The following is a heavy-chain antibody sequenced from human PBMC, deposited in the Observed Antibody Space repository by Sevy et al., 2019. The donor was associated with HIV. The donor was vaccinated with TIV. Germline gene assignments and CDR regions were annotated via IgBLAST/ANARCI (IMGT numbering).Heavy chain of an antibody. CDR1: GYTFTGYY. CDR2: INPNSGGT. V-gene: IGHV1-2*06. CDR3: ARDSAFLLEWLPLDY. Sequence: ASVNVSCKASGYTFTGYYMHWVRQAPGQGLEWMGRINPNSGGTNYAQKFQGRVTMTRDTSISTAYMELSRLRSDDTAVYYCARDSAFLLEWLPLDYWGQGTLVTVSS. J-gene: IGHJ4*02. D-gene: IGHD3-3*01.